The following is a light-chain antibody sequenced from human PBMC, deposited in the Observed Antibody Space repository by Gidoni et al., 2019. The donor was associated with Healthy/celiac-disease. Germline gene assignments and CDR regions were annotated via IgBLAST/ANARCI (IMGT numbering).Light chain of an antibody. CDR3: QQYGGSPRPT. CDR2: SAS. CDR1: QSVSSNT. Sequence: EIVLTQSPGTLSVSPGEGATLSCRASQSVSSNTLAWYQQKPGQAPRLLSYSASGRATGIPDRFSGSGSGTDFTLTISRLEPEDFAVYSCQQYGGSPRPTFGQGTKVEIQ. V-gene: IGKV3-20*01. J-gene: IGKJ1*01.